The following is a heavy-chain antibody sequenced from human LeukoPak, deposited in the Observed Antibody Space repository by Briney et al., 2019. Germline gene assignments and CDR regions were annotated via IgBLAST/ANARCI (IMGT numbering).Heavy chain of an antibody. J-gene: IGHJ4*02. Sequence: GASVKVSCKASGGTFSSYAISWVRQAPGQGLEWMGGIIPIFGTANYAQKFQGRVTITADKSTSTAYMELSSLRSEDTAVYYCAREYYYDSSGYYYFDYWGQGTLVTVSS. D-gene: IGHD3-22*01. CDR2: IIPIFGTA. CDR1: GGTFSSYA. V-gene: IGHV1-69*06. CDR3: AREYYYDSSGYYYFDY.